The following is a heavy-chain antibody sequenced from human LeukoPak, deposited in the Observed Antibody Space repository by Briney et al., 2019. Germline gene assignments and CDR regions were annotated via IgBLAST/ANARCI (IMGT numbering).Heavy chain of an antibody. CDR1: GGTFSSYA. D-gene: IGHD3-10*01. J-gene: IGHJ4*02. CDR2: IIPILGIA. Sequence: ASVKVSCKASGGTFSSYAISWVRQAPGQGLEWMGRIIPILGIANYAQKFQGRVTITPDKSTSTAYMELSRLRSDDTAVYYCARAVGLLWLGELYNYFDYWGQGTLVTVAS. V-gene: IGHV1-69*04. CDR3: ARAVGLLWLGELYNYFDY.